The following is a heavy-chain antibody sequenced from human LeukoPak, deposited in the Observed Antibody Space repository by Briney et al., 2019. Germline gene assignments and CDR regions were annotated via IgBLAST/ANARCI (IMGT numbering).Heavy chain of an antibody. Sequence: ASVKVSCKASGYTFTSYDINRVRQATGQGLEWMGWMNPNSGNTGYAQKFQGRVTMTRNTSISTAYMELSSLRSEDTAVYYCAREQWFGEYNRFDPWGQGTLVTVSS. J-gene: IGHJ5*02. D-gene: IGHD3-10*01. CDR1: GYTFTSYD. CDR3: AREQWFGEYNRFDP. V-gene: IGHV1-8*01. CDR2: MNPNSGNT.